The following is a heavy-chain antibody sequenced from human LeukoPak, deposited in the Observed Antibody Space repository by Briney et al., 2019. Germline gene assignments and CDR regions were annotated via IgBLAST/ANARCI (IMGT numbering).Heavy chain of an antibody. CDR3: ARVRANYDILTGYSFSYYFDF. V-gene: IGHV4-4*07. CDR2: ISTSGST. CDR1: GGSISSYY. J-gene: IGHJ4*02. Sequence: SETLSLTCTVSGGSISSYYWSWIRQPAGKGLEWIGRISTSGSTNFNPSLKSRVTMSVDTSKNQFSLRLSSVTAADTAVYYCARVRANYDILTGYSFSYYFDFWGQGTLVTVSS. D-gene: IGHD3-9*01.